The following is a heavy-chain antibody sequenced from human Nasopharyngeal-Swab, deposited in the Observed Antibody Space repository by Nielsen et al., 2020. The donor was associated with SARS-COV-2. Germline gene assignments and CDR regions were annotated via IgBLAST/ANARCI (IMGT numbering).Heavy chain of an antibody. V-gene: IGHV3-11*04. CDR1: GFTFSSYN. Sequence: GESLKISCAASGFTFSSYNMSWIRQAPGKGLEWVSYISSSGSTIYYADSVKGRFTISRDNAKNSLYLQMNSLRAEDTAVYYCARDSSKQQLVFYGMDVWGQGTTVTVSS. CDR2: ISSSGSTI. D-gene: IGHD6-13*01. CDR3: ARDSSKQQLVFYGMDV. J-gene: IGHJ6*02.